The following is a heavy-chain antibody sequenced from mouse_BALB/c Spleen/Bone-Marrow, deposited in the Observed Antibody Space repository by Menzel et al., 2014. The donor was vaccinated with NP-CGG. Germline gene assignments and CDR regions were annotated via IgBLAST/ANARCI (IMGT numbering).Heavy chain of an antibody. V-gene: IGHV1-9*01. Sequence: QVQLQQSGAELMKPGASVKISCKATGYTFSSYWIEWVKQRPGHGLEWIGEILPGSGTTNYNEKFKGKATFTADTSSNTAYMQLSSLTSEDSAVYYCARGTYRYYLDYWGQGTTLTVSS. CDR2: ILPGSGTT. J-gene: IGHJ2*01. D-gene: IGHD2-14*01. CDR3: ARGTYRYYLDY. CDR1: GYTFSSYW.